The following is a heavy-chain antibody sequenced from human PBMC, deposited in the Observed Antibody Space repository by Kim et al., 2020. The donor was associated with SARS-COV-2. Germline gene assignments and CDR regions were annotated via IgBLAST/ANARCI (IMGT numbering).Heavy chain of an antibody. J-gene: IGHJ6*03. D-gene: IGHD6-19*01. CDR1: GFTFSSYA. Sequence: GGSLRLSCAASGFTFSSYAMSWVRQAPGKGLEWVSAISGSGGSTYYADSVKGRFTISRDNSKNTLYLQMNSLRAEDTAVYYCARKREVAVARFYYYYYMDVWGKGTTVTVSS. CDR2: ISGSGGST. V-gene: IGHV3-23*01. CDR3: ARKREVAVARFYYYYYMDV.